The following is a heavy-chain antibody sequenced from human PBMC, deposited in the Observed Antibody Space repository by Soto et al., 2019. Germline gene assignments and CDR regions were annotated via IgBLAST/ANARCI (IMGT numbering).Heavy chain of an antibody. J-gene: IGHJ3*02. Sequence: SETLSLTCTVSGGSISSSSYYWGWIRQPPGKGLEWIGSIYYSGSTYYNPSLKSRVTISVDTSKNQFSLKLSSVTAADTAVYYCARLSALLGLDREDAFDIWGQGTMVT. CDR2: IYYSGST. CDR3: ARLSALLGLDREDAFDI. V-gene: IGHV4-39*01. CDR1: GGSISSSSYY. D-gene: IGHD2-2*01.